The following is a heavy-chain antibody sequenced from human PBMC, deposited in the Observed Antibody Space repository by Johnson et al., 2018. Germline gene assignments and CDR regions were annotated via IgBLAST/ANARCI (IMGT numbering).Heavy chain of an antibody. CDR1: GFTFDEFA. CDR2: ISWNSGKI. Sequence: VQLVESGGGLVQPGRSLRVSCAASGFTFDEFAMHWVRQAPGKGLEWVSGISWNSGKIDYADSVKGRFIISRDNAKTSLYLQMNSLRPEDTAVYYCAKDQGGGFHYYYGMDVWGQGTTVTGSS. CDR3: AKDQGGGFHYYYGMDV. D-gene: IGHD1-26*01. J-gene: IGHJ6*02. V-gene: IGHV3-9*01.